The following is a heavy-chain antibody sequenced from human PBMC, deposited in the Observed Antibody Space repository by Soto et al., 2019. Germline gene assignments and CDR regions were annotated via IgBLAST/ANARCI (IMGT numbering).Heavy chain of an antibody. V-gene: IGHV1-2*04. D-gene: IGHD3-3*01. CDR2: INPNSGGT. Sequence: AASLKVSCKASGYTFTGYYMHWVRQAPGQGLEWMGWINPNSGGTNYAQKFQGWVTMTRDTSISTAYMELSRLRSDDTAVYYCAREVGHYDFWSGYSPGMDVWGQGTTVTVSS. CDR3: AREVGHYDFWSGYSPGMDV. CDR1: GYTFTGYY. J-gene: IGHJ6*02.